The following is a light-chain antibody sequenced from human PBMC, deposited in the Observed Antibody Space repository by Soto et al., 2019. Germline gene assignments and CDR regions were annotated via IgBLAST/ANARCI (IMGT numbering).Light chain of an antibody. J-gene: IGLJ2*01. CDR3: AAWDDSLNGFAV. CDR2: SSN. CDR1: RSNIGSNP. Sequence: QLVLTQPPSASGTPGQTVTISCSGSRSNIGSNPVSWYQQLPGTAPKLLIYSSNKRPSVVPDRFSGSKSGTSASLAISGLQSDDEADYHCAAWDDSLNGFAVFGGGTKLTVL. V-gene: IGLV1-44*01.